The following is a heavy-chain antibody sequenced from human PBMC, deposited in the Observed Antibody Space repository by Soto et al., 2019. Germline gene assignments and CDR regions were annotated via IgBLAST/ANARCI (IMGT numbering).Heavy chain of an antibody. Sequence: QVQLQESGPGLVKPSETLSLTCTVSGGSVSSGSYYYYWIRQPPGKGLEWIGYIYYSGSTNYNSSLKSRVTISLDTSKNQFSLNLTSVTAADTAVYYCARGVRLLLGCWGQGTLVTVSS. D-gene: IGHD5-12*01. CDR3: ARGVRLLLGC. V-gene: IGHV4-61*01. CDR2: IYYSGST. CDR1: GGSVSSGSYY. J-gene: IGHJ4*02.